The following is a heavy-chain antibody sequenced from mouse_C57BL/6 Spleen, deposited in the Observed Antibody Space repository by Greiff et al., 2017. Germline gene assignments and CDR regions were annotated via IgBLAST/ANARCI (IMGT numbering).Heavy chain of an antibody. CDR1: GFTFSSYA. V-gene: IGHV5-4*01. Sequence: EVMLVESGGGLVKPGGSLKLSCAASGFTFSSYAMSWVRQTPEKRLEWVATISDGGSYTYYPDNVKGRFTISRDNAKNNLYLQMSHLKSEDTAMYYCARDDYDGYYYAMDYWGQGTSVTVSS. J-gene: IGHJ4*01. D-gene: IGHD2-4*01. CDR3: ARDDYDGYYYAMDY. CDR2: ISDGGSYT.